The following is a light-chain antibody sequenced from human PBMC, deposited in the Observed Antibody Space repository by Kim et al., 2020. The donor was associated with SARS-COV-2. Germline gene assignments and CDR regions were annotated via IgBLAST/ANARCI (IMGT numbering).Light chain of an antibody. J-gene: IGKJ1*01. CDR1: QSVSSY. V-gene: IGKV3-11*01. Sequence: LSPGKEPTPPCRASQSVSSYLAWYQQKPGQAPRLLIYDASNGATGIPARFSGSGSGTDFTLTISSLEPEDFAVYYCQQRSNWPRTFGQGTKVDIK. CDR3: QQRSNWPRT. CDR2: DAS.